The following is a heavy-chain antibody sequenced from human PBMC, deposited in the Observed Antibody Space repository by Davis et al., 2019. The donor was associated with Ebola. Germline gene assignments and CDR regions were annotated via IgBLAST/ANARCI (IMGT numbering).Heavy chain of an antibody. CDR2: ISSSGSYM. D-gene: IGHD6-13*01. Sequence: GESLKISCAASGFTFSSYSMNWVRQAPGKGLEWVSSISSSGSYMYYVDSVKGRFTISRDNAKNSLYLQMNSLRDEDTAVYYCARDQGSSWSYYFDYWGQGTLVTVSS. CDR1: GFTFSSYS. J-gene: IGHJ4*02. V-gene: IGHV3-21*01. CDR3: ARDQGSSWSYYFDY.